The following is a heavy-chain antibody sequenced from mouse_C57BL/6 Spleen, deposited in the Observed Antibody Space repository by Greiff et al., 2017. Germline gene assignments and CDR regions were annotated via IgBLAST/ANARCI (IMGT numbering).Heavy chain of an antibody. J-gene: IGHJ2*01. CDR2: ILPGSGST. CDR1: GYTFTGYW. Sequence: VQLQQSGAELMKPGASVKLSCKATGYTFTGYWIEWVKQRPGHGLEWIGEILPGSGSTNYTEKFKGKATFTADTSSNTAYMQLSSLTTEDSAIYYCARGDSDYWGQGTTLTVSS. CDR3: ARGDSDY. V-gene: IGHV1-9*01.